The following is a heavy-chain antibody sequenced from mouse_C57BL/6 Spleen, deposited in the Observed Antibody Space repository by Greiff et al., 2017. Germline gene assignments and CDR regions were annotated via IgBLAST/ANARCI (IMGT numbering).Heavy chain of an antibody. J-gene: IGHJ3*01. D-gene: IGHD2-4*01. V-gene: IGHV1-69*01. CDR2: IDPSDSYT. CDR1: GYTFTSYW. CDR3: ARGGYDYDGAWFAY. Sequence: VQLQQPGAELVMPGASVKLPCKASGYTFTSYWMHWVKQRPGQGLEWIGEIDPSDSYTNYNQKFKGKSTLTVDKSSSTAYMQLSSLTSEDSAVYYCARGGYDYDGAWFAYWGQGTLVTVSA.